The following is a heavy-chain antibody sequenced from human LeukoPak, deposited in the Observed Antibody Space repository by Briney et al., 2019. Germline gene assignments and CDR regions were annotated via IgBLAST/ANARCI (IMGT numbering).Heavy chain of an antibody. V-gene: IGHV3-30*02. J-gene: IGHJ5*02. CDR2: IRYGGSNK. D-gene: IGHD4-17*01. CDR1: GFTLSSYG. CDR3: AKEGVYGDSA. Sequence: GGSLRLSCAASGFTLSSYGMHWVRQAPGKGLEWVAFIRYGGSNKYYADSVKGRFTISRDNSKNTLYLQMNSLRAEDTAVYYCAKEGVYGDSAWGQGTLVTVSS.